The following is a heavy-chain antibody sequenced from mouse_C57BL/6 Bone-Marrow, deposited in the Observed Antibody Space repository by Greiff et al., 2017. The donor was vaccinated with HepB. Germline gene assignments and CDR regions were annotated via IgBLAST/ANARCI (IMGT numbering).Heavy chain of an antibody. V-gene: IGHV1-72*01. Sequence: QVQLKQPGAELVKPGASVKLSCKASGYTFTSYWMHWVKQRPGRGLKWIGRIDPNSGGTKYNEKFKSKATLTVDKPSSTAYMQLSSLTSEDSAVYYCARRLTYWYFDVWGTGTTVTVSS. J-gene: IGHJ1*03. CDR1: GYTFTSYW. CDR2: IDPNSGGT. CDR3: ARRLTYWYFDV. D-gene: IGHD1-2*01.